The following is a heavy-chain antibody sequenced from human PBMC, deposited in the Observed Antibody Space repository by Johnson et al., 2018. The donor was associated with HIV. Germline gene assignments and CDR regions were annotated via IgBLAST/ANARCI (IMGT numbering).Heavy chain of an antibody. D-gene: IGHD6-13*01. CDR3: AKDMGDSSCGCGLDC. Sequence: VQLVESGGGLVQPGGSLRLSCAASGFTFSSYAMSWVRQSPGKGLEWVSLISWDGNRNYYADSVKGRFTISRNNSENSLYLPMNSLRAEVTALYDGAKDMGDSSCGCGLDCGGQGTMVTVSS. V-gene: IGHV3-43D*03. CDR1: GFTFSSYA. CDR2: ISWDGNRN. J-gene: IGHJ3*01.